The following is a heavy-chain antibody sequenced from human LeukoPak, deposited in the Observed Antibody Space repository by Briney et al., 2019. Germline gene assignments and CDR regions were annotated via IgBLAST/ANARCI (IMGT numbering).Heavy chain of an antibody. CDR3: ARDLGGYAIAAAAPYYYYYGMDV. V-gene: IGHV1-18*01. Sequence: ASVKVSCKASGYTFTSYGISWVRQAPGQGLEGMGWINAYNGNTNYAQKLQGRVTMTTDTSTSTAYMELRSLRSDDTAVYYCARDLGGYAIAAAAPYYYYYGMDVWGQGTTVTVSS. CDR2: INAYNGNT. D-gene: IGHD6-13*01. CDR1: GYTFTSYG. J-gene: IGHJ6*02.